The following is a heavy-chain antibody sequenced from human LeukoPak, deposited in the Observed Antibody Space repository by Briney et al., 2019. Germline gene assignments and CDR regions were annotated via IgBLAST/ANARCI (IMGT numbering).Heavy chain of an antibody. CDR1: GGSISSSSYY. Sequence: SETLSLTCTVSGGSISSSSYYWGWIRQPPGKGLEWIGSISYSGSTSYNLSLKRRVTISIDTSKNHFSLRLSSMTAADTATYYCARSPSGSYPDWGQGTLVTVSS. CDR2: ISYSGST. V-gene: IGHV4-39*07. CDR3: ARSPSGSYPD. J-gene: IGHJ4*02. D-gene: IGHD1-26*01.